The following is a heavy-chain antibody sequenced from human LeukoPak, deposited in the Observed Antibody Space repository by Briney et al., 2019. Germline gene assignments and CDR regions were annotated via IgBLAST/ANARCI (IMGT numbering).Heavy chain of an antibody. D-gene: IGHD3-10*01. CDR3: VRDKRFPDDVFDI. V-gene: IGHV3-23*01. CDR2: IRASDGRT. Sequence: PGRSLRPSCPAAGLTVSSYAMSSVSQAPRNWMGWDSSIRASDGRTWYADSVRGRFTISIDNFKNTLYVQINSLRAEDTAVYYCVRDKRFPDDVFDIWGQGTLVTVSS. J-gene: IGHJ3*02. CDR1: GLTVSSYA.